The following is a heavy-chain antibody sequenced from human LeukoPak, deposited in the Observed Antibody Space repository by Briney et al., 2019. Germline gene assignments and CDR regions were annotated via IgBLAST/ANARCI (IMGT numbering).Heavy chain of an antibody. D-gene: IGHD3-16*01. Sequence: SGTLSLTCTVSGGSIISYYWSWIRQPAGKGLEWIGRIYSSGSTNYNPSLKSRVTMSVDTSKNQFSLNLSSVTAADTAVYYCARAPTREGGGALFDYWGQGTLVTVSS. CDR3: ARAPTREGGGALFDY. V-gene: IGHV4-4*07. J-gene: IGHJ4*02. CDR1: GGSIISYY. CDR2: IYSSGST.